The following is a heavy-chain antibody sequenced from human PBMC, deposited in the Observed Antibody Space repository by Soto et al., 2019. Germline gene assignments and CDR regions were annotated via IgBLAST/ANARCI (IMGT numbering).Heavy chain of an antibody. J-gene: IGHJ3*02. CDR3: ARVPYYDFWSGHGAFDI. CDR1: GFTFSSYS. Sequence: GGSLRLSCAASGFTFSSYSMNWVRQAPGKGLEWVSSITSSSSYIYYADSVKGRFTISRDNAKNSLYLQMNSLRAEDTAVCYCARVPYYDFWSGHGAFDIWGQGTMVTVSS. CDR2: ITSSSSYI. D-gene: IGHD3-3*01. V-gene: IGHV3-21*01.